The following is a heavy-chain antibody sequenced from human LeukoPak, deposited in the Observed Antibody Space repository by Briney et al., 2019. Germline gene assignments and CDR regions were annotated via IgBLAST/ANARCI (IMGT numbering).Heavy chain of an antibody. CDR1: GFTFRNYA. J-gene: IGHJ4*02. Sequence: PGGSLRLSCAASGFTFRNYAMSWVRQAPGKGLEWVADISGSGDSTYYADSVKGRFTISRDNSKNTLYLQMNSLRAEDTAVYYCAKDHTSYSGYDSLDYWGQGTLVTVSS. D-gene: IGHD5-12*01. CDR2: ISGSGDST. V-gene: IGHV3-23*01. CDR3: AKDHTSYSGYDSLDY.